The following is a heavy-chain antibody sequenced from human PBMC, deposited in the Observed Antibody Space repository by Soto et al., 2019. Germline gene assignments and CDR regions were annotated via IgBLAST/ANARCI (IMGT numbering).Heavy chain of an antibody. J-gene: IGHJ4*02. D-gene: IGHD3-16*01. Sequence: QVQLQESGPGLVKPSETLSLTCTVSGGSISNYYWSWIRQPPGKGLEWIGRIYTSGSTDYNPSLKGRVTISIDTSKNQFYLKVVSMTAADTDVDYGARERRGEIHDGDAIDYWGQGTLVTVSS. V-gene: IGHV4-4*07. CDR1: GGSISNYY. CDR2: IYTSGST. CDR3: ARERRGEIHDGDAIDY.